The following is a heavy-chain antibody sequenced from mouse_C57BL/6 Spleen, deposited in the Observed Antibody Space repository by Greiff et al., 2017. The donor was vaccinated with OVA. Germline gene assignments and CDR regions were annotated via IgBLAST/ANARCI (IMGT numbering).Heavy chain of an antibody. CDR2: INPYNGGT. Sequence: VQLQQSGPVLVKPGASVKMSCKASGYTFTDYYMNWVKQSHGKSLEWIGVINPYNGGTSYNQKFKGKATLTVDKSSSTAYMELNSLTSDDSAVYYCESTTVVATDFDVWGTGTTVTVSS. D-gene: IGHD1-1*01. J-gene: IGHJ1*03. CDR1: GYTFTDYY. CDR3: ESTTVVATDFDV. V-gene: IGHV1-19*01.